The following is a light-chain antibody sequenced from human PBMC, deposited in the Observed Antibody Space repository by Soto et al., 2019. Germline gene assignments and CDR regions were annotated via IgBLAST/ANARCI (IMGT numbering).Light chain of an antibody. J-gene: IGKJ4*01. Sequence: EIVLTQSPGTLSLSPGEGATLCWRASQSVTNNQFAWFRQKPGQAPRLLIWGVSNRATGIPDRFSGSGSGTDFTLTISSLQAEDVAVYYCQQYYSTPLTFGGGTKVDIK. CDR1: QSVTNNQ. CDR3: QQYYSTPLT. CDR2: GVS. V-gene: IGKV3-20*01.